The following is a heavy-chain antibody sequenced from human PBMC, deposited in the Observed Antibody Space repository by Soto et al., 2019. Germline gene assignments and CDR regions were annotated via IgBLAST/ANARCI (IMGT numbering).Heavy chain of an antibody. CDR1: GFTFSSYS. V-gene: IGHV3-21*01. CDR2: ISSSSSYI. CDR3: AKDSFSRNGIYDPFDG. Sequence: PGGSLRLSCAASGFTFSSYSMNWVRQAPGKGLEWVSSISSSSSYIYYADSVKGRFTISRDNAKNSLYLQMNSLRAEDTAVYYCAKDSFSRNGIYDPFDGWGQGTRVTVAS. D-gene: IGHD3-3*01. J-gene: IGHJ3*01.